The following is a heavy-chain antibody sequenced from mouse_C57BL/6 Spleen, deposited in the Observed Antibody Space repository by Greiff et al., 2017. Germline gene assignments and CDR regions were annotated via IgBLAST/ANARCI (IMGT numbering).Heavy chain of an antibody. J-gene: IGHJ2*01. Sequence: QVQLQQSGAELVKPGASVKLSCKASGYTFTSYWMQWVKQRPGQGLEWIGEIVPSDSYTNYNQKFKGKDTFTVDTSSSTSYLQLSSLTSEDAAVSYYARRPDYGGRPFEYWGQGTTLTVSS. V-gene: IGHV1-50*01. D-gene: IGHD1-1*01. CDR2: IVPSDSYT. CDR3: ARRPDYGGRPFEY. CDR1: GYTFTSYW.